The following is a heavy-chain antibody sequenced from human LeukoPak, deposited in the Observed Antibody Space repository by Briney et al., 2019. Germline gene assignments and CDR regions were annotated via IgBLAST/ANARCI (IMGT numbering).Heavy chain of an antibody. CDR2: IYYSGST. Sequence: TSETLSLTCTVSGGSISSYYWSWIRQPPWKGLEWIGYIYYSGSTNYNPSLKSRVTISVDTSKNQFSLKLSSVTAADTAVYYCARDGRPNVMAGFDYWGQGTLVTVSS. V-gene: IGHV4-59*01. CDR3: ARDGRPNVMAGFDY. CDR1: GGSISSYY. J-gene: IGHJ4*02. D-gene: IGHD2-8*01.